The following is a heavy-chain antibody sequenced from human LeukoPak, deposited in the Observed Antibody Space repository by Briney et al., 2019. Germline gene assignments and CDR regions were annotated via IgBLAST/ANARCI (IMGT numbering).Heavy chain of an antibody. CDR3: ARWHKQYGSGSYYKV. CDR1: GYTFTSYG. J-gene: IGHJ4*02. D-gene: IGHD3-10*01. V-gene: IGHV1-18*01. Sequence: VSVKVSCKASGYTFTSYGISWVRRAPGQGLEWMGWISAYNGNTNYAQKLQGRVTMTTDTSTSTAYMELRSLRSDDTAVYYCARWHKQYGSGSYYKVWGQGTLVTVSS. CDR2: ISAYNGNT.